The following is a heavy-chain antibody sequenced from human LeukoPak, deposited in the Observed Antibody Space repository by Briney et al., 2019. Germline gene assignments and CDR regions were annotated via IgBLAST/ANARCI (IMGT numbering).Heavy chain of an antibody. V-gene: IGHV3-23*01. J-gene: IGHJ4*02. CDR3: AKDKGDFWSGHHY. CDR1: GYTFRNHD. CDR2: ISATGGHT. Sequence: PGGSLRLSCAVSGYTFRNHDMTWVRQTPGKGLEWVSSISATGGHTYYADSVQGRFTISRDNSKNTLSLQLNSLRAEDTAVYYCAKDKGDFWSGHHYWGQGTLVTVSS. D-gene: IGHD3-3*01.